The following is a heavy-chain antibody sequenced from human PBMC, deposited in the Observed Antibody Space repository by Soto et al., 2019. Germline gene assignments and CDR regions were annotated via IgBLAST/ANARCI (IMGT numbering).Heavy chain of an antibody. CDR2: LFYSGSF. Sequence: PSETLSLTCTVSGVSVSSNSYYWAWIRQPPGKGLEWIGSLFYSGSFHYNPSLKSRLTTSVDTSKNQFSLKLSSLTAADTAMYCCARLGGGLAGYFDYWGQGTLVTVSS. D-gene: IGHD3-10*01. CDR3: ARLGGGLAGYFDY. J-gene: IGHJ4*01. CDR1: GVSVSSNSYY. V-gene: IGHV4-39*01.